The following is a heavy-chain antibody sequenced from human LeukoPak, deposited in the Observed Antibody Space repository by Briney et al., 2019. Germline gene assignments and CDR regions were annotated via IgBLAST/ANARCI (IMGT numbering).Heavy chain of an antibody. CDR2: INPSGGST. CDR3: AREDMGAKYY. D-gene: IGHD1-26*01. V-gene: IGHV1-46*01. CDR1: GYTFTIYY. J-gene: IGHJ4*02. Sequence: ASVNVSCKASGYTFTIYYMHWVRQAPGQGLEWMGIINPSGGSTSYAQKFQGRVTMTRDTSTSTVYMELSSLRSEDTAVYYCAREDMGAKYYWGRGTLVTVSS.